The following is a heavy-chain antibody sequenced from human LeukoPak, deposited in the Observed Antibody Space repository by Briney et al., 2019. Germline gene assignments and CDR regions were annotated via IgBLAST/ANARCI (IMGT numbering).Heavy chain of an antibody. CDR2: IWYDGSNK. D-gene: IGHD3-10*01. Sequence: GRSLRLSCAASGFTFSSYGMHWVRQAPGKGLEWVAVIWYDGSNKYYADSVKGRFTISRDNSKNTLYLQMNSLRAEDTAVYYCATSFRAVNWFDPWGQGTLVTVSS. V-gene: IGHV3-33*01. J-gene: IGHJ5*02. CDR3: ATSFRAVNWFDP. CDR1: GFTFSSYG.